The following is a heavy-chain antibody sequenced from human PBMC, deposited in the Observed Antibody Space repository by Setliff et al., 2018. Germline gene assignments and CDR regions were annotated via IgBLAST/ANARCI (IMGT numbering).Heavy chain of an antibody. V-gene: IGHV4-59*11. J-gene: IGHJ4*01. CDR1: GDYISSQY. Sequence: SETLSLTCTVSGDYISSQYWSWIRQPPGKGLEWIGYISNRGSTDYNPSLKSRVTISEDTSRSQFSLKLTSVTTADTAVYYCALSDHYPFYYDYWGLVTLVTVSS. CDR3: ALSDHYPFYYDY. CDR2: ISNRGST. D-gene: IGHD3-3*01.